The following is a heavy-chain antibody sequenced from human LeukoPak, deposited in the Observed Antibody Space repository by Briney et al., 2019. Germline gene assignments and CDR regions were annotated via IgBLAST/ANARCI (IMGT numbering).Heavy chain of an antibody. V-gene: IGHV4-61*05. CDR1: GGSISSSSYY. CDR3: ASGVIAVAGP. Sequence: PSETLSLTCTVSGGSISSSSYYWGWIRQPPGKGLEWIGYIYYSGSTNYNPSLKSRVTISVDTSKNQFSLKLSSVTAADTAVYYCASGVIAVAGPWGQGTLVTVSS. J-gene: IGHJ1*01. CDR2: IYYSGST. D-gene: IGHD6-19*01.